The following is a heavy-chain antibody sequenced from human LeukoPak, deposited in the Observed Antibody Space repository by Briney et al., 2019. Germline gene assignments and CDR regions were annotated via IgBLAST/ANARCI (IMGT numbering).Heavy chain of an antibody. CDR3: ARDTALIITPGGPDY. CDR1: GYIFASYG. D-gene: IGHD3-10*01. J-gene: IGHJ4*02. CDR2: ISAYNGDT. Sequence: VASVKVSCKASGYIFASYGISWVRQAPGQGLEWMGWISAYNGDTKYAQNLHGRVTLTTDTSTGKAYMELRSLTSDDTALYYCARDTALIITPGGPDYWGRGTLITVSS. V-gene: IGHV1-18*01.